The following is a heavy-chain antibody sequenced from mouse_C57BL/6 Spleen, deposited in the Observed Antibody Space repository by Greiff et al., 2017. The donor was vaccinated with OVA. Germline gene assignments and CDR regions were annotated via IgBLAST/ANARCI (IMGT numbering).Heavy chain of an antibody. CDR2: IYPRSGNP. J-gene: IGHJ2*01. CDR1: GYTFTSYG. CDR3: ASIYELYYFDY. Sequence: VKLMESGAELARPGASVQLSCKASGYTFTSYGISWVKQRTGQGLAWIGEIYPRSGNPYYNEKFKGKATLTADNSSSTAYMELRSLTSEDSAVYFCASIYELYYFDYWGQGTTLTVSS. D-gene: IGHD1-1*01. V-gene: IGHV1-81*01.